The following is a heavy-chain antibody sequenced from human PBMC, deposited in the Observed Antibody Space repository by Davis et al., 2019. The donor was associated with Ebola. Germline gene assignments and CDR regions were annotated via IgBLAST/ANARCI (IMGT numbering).Heavy chain of an antibody. D-gene: IGHD6-13*01. CDR1: GFTFSSYS. CDR3: ARDSSSWYENWFDP. Sequence: GESLKISCAASGFTFSSYSMNWVRQAPGKGLEWVSSISSSGSYIYYADSVKGRFTISRDNAKNSLYLQMNSLRAEDTAVYYCARDSSSWYENWFDPWGQGTLVTVSS. CDR2: ISSSGSYI. V-gene: IGHV3-21*01. J-gene: IGHJ5*02.